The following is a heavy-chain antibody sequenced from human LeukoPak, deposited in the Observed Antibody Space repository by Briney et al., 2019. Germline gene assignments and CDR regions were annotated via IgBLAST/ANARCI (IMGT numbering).Heavy chain of an antibody. CDR3: ARDEGGATLDY. D-gene: IGHD1-1*01. J-gene: IGHJ4*02. V-gene: IGHV3-30*04. Sequence: PGRSLRLSCAASGFTFSSYAMHWVRQAPGKGLEWVAVISYDGSNKYYADFVKGRFTISRDNSKNTLYLQMNSLRAEDTAVYYCARDEGGATLDYWGQGTLVTVSS. CDR1: GFTFSSYA. CDR2: ISYDGSNK.